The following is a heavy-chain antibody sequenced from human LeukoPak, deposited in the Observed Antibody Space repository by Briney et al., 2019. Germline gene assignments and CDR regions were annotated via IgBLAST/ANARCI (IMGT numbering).Heavy chain of an antibody. V-gene: IGHV3-21*01. CDR2: ISSSSSYI. CDR1: GFTFSNYN. CDR3: AGETVTTPMDV. Sequence: PGGSLRLSCAAPGFTFSNYNMNWVRQAPGKGLEWVSSISSSSSYIYYADSVKGRFTISRDNAKNSLYLQMNSLRAEDTAVYYCAGETVTTPMDVWGQGTTVTVSS. J-gene: IGHJ6*02. D-gene: IGHD4-17*01.